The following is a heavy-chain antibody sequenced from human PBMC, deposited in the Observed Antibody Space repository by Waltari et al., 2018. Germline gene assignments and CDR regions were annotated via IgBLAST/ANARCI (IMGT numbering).Heavy chain of an antibody. CDR3: AKVASGHWGFADS. D-gene: IGHD7-27*01. J-gene: IGHJ4*02. Sequence: QVQVVESGGVVVQPGGSLRLSCSVSGFIFSSNGMHWVRQAPGKGLEWVGFIRQDGSNEYYPDSVKGRFTISRDNSKNTLYLQMNSLRVEDSAVYYCAKVASGHWGFADSWGQGTLVTVSS. CDR2: IRQDGSNE. V-gene: IGHV3-30*02. CDR1: GFIFSSNG.